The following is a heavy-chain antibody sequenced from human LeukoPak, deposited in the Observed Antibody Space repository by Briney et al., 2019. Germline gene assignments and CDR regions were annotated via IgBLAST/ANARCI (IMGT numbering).Heavy chain of an antibody. CDR3: ARGTYYSGSGPGSWFDP. Sequence: PGGSLRLSCAASGFTFSDYYMNWIRQSPGKGLEWVSHISKKTAIEYADSVKGRFTISRDNANNLLLLQMDSLRPEDTGVYYCARGTYYSGSGPGSWFDPWGHGTPVTVSS. J-gene: IGHJ5*02. CDR1: GFTFSDYY. CDR2: ISKKTAI. D-gene: IGHD3-10*01. V-gene: IGHV3-69-1*01.